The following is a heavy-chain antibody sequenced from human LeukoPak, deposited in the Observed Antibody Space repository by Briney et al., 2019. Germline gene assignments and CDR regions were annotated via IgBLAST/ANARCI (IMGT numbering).Heavy chain of an antibody. Sequence: GGSLRLSCTASGFAFDEHGMSWVRQAPGQGLEWVSAISGSGSSTFYADSVKGRFTISRDNSKNTLYLQVNSLTAEDTAVYYCAKGSIVYYFDSWGQGTLVTVSS. CDR3: AKGSIVYYFDS. CDR2: ISGSGSST. J-gene: IGHJ4*02. V-gene: IGHV3-23*01. CDR1: GFAFDEHG. D-gene: IGHD3-16*02.